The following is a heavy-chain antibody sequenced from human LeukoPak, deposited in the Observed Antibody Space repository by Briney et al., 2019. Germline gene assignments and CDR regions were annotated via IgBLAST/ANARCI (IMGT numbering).Heavy chain of an antibody. Sequence: GESLKISCKGSGYTFTTYWIGWVRQMPGKGLEWIGIIYPGDSDTRNSPSFQGQVTISADKSISTAYLQWSSLKASHTAMYYCARRFYDTEYFQYWGQGTLVTVSS. J-gene: IGHJ1*01. D-gene: IGHD3-3*01. CDR3: ARRFYDTEYFQY. V-gene: IGHV5-51*03. CDR1: GYTFTTYW. CDR2: IYPGDSDT.